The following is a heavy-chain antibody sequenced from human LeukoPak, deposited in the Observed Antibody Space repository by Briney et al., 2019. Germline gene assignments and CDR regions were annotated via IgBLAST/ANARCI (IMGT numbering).Heavy chain of an antibody. Sequence: PGGSLRLSCAASGFTFSSYSMNWVRQAPGKGLEWVSSISSSSSYIYYADSVKGRFTISRDNAKNSLYLQMNSLRAEDTAVYYCARDASFDCGDYGLVDYWGQGTLVTVSS. D-gene: IGHD4-17*01. J-gene: IGHJ4*02. V-gene: IGHV3-21*01. CDR2: ISSSSSYI. CDR3: ARDASFDCGDYGLVDY. CDR1: GFTFSSYS.